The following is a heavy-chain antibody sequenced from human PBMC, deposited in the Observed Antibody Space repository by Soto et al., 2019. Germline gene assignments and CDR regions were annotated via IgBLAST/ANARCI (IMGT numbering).Heavy chain of an antibody. D-gene: IGHD4-17*01. CDR3: ARASHDYGALDY. J-gene: IGHJ4*02. CDR2: ISTWSSYS. V-gene: IGHV3-21*02. Sequence: EVQLVESGGGLVKPGGSLRLSCTASGFTFSSYNMNWVRQAPGKGLEWVSYISTWSSYSFYADSVKGRFTISRDNSENLLYLQLDSLRDEDTAVYYCARASHDYGALDYWGQGALVTVSS. CDR1: GFTFSSYN.